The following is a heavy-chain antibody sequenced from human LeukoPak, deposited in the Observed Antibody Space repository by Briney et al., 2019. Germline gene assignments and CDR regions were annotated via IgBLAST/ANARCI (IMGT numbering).Heavy chain of an antibody. CDR1: GLTSINYE. D-gene: IGHD4-11*01. CDR3: ARGYTNYGYVFDI. V-gene: IGHV3-21*03. Sequence: PGGSLRLSCAASGLTSINYEMNWVRQAPGKGLEWVSSISSSSSYIYYADSVKGRFTISRDNARNSLYLQMNNLRVEDTAVYYCARGYTNYGYVFDIWGQGTMVTVSS. CDR2: ISSSSSYI. J-gene: IGHJ3*02.